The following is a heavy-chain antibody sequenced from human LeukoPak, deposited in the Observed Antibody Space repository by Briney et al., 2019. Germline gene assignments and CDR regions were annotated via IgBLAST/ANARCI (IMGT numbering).Heavy chain of an antibody. V-gene: IGHV4-39*01. J-gene: IGHJ4*02. Sequence: SETLSLTCTVSGGSISSSSYYWGWIRQPPGKGLEWIGSIYYSGSTYYNPSLKSRVTISVDTSKNQFSLKLSSVTAADTAVYYCASWACGGDCSYFDYWGQGTLVTVSS. D-gene: IGHD2-21*02. CDR1: GGSISSSSYY. CDR2: IYYSGST. CDR3: ASWACGGDCSYFDY.